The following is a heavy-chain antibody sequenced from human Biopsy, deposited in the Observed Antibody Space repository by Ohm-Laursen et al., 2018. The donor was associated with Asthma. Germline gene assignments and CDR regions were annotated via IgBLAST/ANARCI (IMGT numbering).Heavy chain of an antibody. CDR1: GYTFIGYH. V-gene: IGHV1-2*06. CDR2: ISPNNGGT. CDR3: ARGQKSPGDRWFDP. J-gene: IGHJ5*02. Sequence: GSSVKVSCKTSGYTFIGYHIHWVRQAPGQGLEWMGRISPNNGGTNYAQKFQGRVTMTSDTSISTAYMELSRLRSDDTALYYCARGQKSPGDRWFDPWGQGTLVTVSS. D-gene: IGHD7-27*01.